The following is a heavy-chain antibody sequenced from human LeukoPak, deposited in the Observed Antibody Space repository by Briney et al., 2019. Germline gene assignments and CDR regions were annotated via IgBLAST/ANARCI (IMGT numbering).Heavy chain of an antibody. CDR2: INPNSGGT. CDR3: ARDPLFCSGGSCYSWGWNFDY. CDR1: GYTFTGYY. D-gene: IGHD2-15*01. J-gene: IGHJ4*02. Sequence: ASVKVSCKASGYTFTGYYMHWVRQAPGQGLEWMGWINPNSGGTNYAQKFQGRVTMTRDTSISTAYMELSRLRSDDTAVYYCARDPLFCSGGSCYSWGWNFDYWGQGTLVTVSS. V-gene: IGHV1-2*02.